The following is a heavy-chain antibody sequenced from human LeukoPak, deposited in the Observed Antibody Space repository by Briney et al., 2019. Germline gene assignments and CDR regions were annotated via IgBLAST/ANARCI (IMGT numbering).Heavy chain of an antibody. CDR1: GFTLSSYS. J-gene: IGHJ3*02. Sequence: GGSLRLSCAASGFTLSSYSMNWVRQAPGKGLEWVSSISSSIIYIYYADSVKGRFTISRDNAKNSQYLQMNRLRAEHTAVYSPARVLAFDIWGQGTMVTVSS. V-gene: IGHV3-21*01. CDR3: ARVLAFDI. CDR2: ISSSIIYI.